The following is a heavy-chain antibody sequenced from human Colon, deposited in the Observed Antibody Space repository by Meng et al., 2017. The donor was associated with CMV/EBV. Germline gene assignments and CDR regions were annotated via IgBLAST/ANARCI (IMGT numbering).Heavy chain of an antibody. J-gene: IGHJ4*02. CDR3: ATFVRFGGFLDF. CDR1: GVTVSSKY. CDR2: IYSGGDT. D-gene: IGHD3-10*01. V-gene: IGHV3-53*01. Sequence: SWAVSGVTVSSKYMSWVRQATGKGLEWMTLIYSGGDTSYADSVKGRFTISRDNSKNTLYLQMNNLRVEDTAVYYCATFVRFGGFLDFWGQGALVTVSS.